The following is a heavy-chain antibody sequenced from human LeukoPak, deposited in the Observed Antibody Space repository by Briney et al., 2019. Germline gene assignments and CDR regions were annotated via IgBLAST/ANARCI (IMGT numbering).Heavy chain of an antibody. J-gene: IGHJ4*02. CDR2: IVVGSGNT. CDR3: AAAIRIVGATFSDY. Sequence: SVKVSCKASGFTFTISAMQWVRQARGQPLEWIGWIVVGSGNTNYAQKFQERVTITRDMSTSTAYRELSSLRSEDTAVYYCAAAIRIVGATFSDYWGQGTLVTVSS. V-gene: IGHV1-58*02. CDR1: GFTFTISA. D-gene: IGHD1-26*01.